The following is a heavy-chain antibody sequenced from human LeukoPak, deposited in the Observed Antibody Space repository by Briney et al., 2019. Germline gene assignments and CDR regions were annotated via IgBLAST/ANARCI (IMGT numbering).Heavy chain of an antibody. CDR2: ISYDGSNK. CDR1: GFTFSSYA. Sequence: GGSLRLSYAASGFTFSSYAMHWVRQAPGKGLEWVAVISYDGSNKYYADSVKGRFTISRDNSKNTLYLQMNSLRAEDTAVYYCAKDSGSLSNWFDPWGQGTLVTVSS. J-gene: IGHJ5*02. CDR3: AKDSGSLSNWFDP. D-gene: IGHD1-26*01. V-gene: IGHV3-30*04.